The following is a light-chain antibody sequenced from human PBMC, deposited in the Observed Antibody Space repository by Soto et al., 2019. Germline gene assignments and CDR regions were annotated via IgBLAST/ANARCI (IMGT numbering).Light chain of an antibody. CDR1: QSVSSRY. CDR2: GAS. V-gene: IGKV3-20*01. CDR3: QQYGSLLT. Sequence: EIVLTQSPGTLSLSPGERATLSCRASQSVSSRYLAWYQQKSGQTPRLLIYGASNRATGIPDRFSGSGSGTDFTLDISRLEPEDFAVYYFQQYGSLLTFGGGTRVEIK. J-gene: IGKJ4*01.